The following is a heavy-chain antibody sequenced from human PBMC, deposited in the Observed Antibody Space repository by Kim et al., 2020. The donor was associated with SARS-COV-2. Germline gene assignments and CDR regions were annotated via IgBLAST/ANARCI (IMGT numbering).Heavy chain of an antibody. CDR1: GGSISSGGYY. CDR2: IYYSGST. Sequence: SETLSLTCTVSGGSISSGGYYWSWIRQHPGKGLEWIGYIYYSGSTYYNPSLKSRVTISVDTSKNQFSLKLSSVTAADTAVYYCARGHDGGGLFDYWGQGTLVTVSS. V-gene: IGHV4-31*03. D-gene: IGHD2-15*01. CDR3: ARGHDGGGLFDY. J-gene: IGHJ4*02.